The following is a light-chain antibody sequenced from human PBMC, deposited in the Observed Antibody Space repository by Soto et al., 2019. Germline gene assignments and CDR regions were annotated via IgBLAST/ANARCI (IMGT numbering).Light chain of an antibody. CDR1: SSDVGGYNY. J-gene: IGLJ1*01. Sequence: QSALTQPASVSGSPGQSITISCTGTSSDVGGYNYVSWYQQHPGKAPKLMIYDVSNRPSGVSNRFSGSKSGNTASLTISGLQAEDEDDYYCSSYTSSSKVFGTGTKLTV. CDR3: SSYTSSSKV. V-gene: IGLV2-14*01. CDR2: DVS.